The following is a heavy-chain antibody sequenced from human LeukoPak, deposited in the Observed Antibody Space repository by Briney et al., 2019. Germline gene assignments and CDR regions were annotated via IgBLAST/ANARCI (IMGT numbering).Heavy chain of an antibody. CDR2: ISSSSSTI. D-gene: IGHD3-10*01. Sequence: PGGSLRLSCAASGFTFSSYSMNWVRQAPGKGLEWVSYISSSSSTIYYADSVKGRFTISRGNAKNSLYLQMNSLRDEDTAVYYCARGQNVLLWFGELLGPNWFDPWGQGTLVTVSS. CDR3: ARGQNVLLWFGELLGPNWFDP. V-gene: IGHV3-48*02. J-gene: IGHJ5*02. CDR1: GFTFSSYS.